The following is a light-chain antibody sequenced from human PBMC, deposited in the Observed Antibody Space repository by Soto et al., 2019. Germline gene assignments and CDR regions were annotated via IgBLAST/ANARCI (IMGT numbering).Light chain of an antibody. J-gene: IGKJ4*01. Sequence: ENVLTQSPGTLSLSPGERATLPCRASQGVNRYYLAWYQQKPGQAPRLLISGASTRATGIPDRFSGSGSGTDFTLTISSLEPEDFAVYYCQQYSSSPLTFGGGTKVDI. V-gene: IGKV3-20*01. CDR1: QGVNRYY. CDR2: GAS. CDR3: QQYSSSPLT.